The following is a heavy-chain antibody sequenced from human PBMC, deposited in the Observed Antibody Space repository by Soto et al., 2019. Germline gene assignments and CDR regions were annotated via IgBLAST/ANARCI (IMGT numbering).Heavy chain of an antibody. CDR3: ARDLIRDGYTQNAFDI. J-gene: IGHJ3*02. CDR2: IYSGGST. V-gene: IGHV3-53*01. CDR1: GFTVSSNY. D-gene: IGHD5-12*01. Sequence: GSLRLSCAASGFTVSSNYMSWVRQAPGKGLEWVSVIYSGGSTYYADSVKGRFTISRDNSKNTLYLQMNSLRAEDTAVYYCARDLIRDGYTQNAFDIWGQGTMVTVSS.